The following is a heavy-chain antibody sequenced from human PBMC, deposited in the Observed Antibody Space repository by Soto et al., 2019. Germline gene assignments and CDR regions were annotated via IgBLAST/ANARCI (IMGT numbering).Heavy chain of an antibody. V-gene: IGHV3-7*01. CDR3: ARDGYSYALDV. J-gene: IGHJ6*02. CDR2: IRQDGNEM. CDR1: GFTIGGAW. Sequence: GGSLRLSCAASGFTIGGAWMSWVRQAPGKGLEWVAKIRQDGNEMYYVDAVGGRFTISRDNAKNSLYLQMNSLRVEDTALYYCARDGYSYALDVWGQGTTVTVSS.